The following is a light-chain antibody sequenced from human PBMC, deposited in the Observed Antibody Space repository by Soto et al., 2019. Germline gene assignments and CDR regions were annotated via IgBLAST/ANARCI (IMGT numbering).Light chain of an antibody. CDR3: QQYDNKPPIT. V-gene: IGKV3-15*01. CDR1: QSVRSN. J-gene: IGKJ5*01. Sequence: EIVMTQSPATLSVSPGERATLSCRASQSVRSNVAWYQQKHGQAPRLLIYATSTRATGIPDRFSGSGSGTEFTLTISSLQSEDFAVYHCQQYDNKPPITFGQGTRLEIK. CDR2: ATS.